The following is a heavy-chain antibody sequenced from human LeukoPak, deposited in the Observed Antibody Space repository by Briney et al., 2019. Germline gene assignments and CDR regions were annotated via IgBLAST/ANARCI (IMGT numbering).Heavy chain of an antibody. CDR2: ISAYNGNT. J-gene: IGHJ6*03. Sequence: GASVKVSCKASGYTFSSHDISWVRQAPGQGLEWMGWISAYNGNTNYAQKLQGRVTMTTDTSTSTAYMELRSLRSDDTAVYYCARSDHYYYMDVWGKGTTVTVSS. CDR1: GYTFSSHD. CDR3: ARSDHYYYMDV. V-gene: IGHV1-18*01.